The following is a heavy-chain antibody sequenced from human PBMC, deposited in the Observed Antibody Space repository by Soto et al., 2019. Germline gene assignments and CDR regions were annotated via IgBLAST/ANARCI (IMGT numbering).Heavy chain of an antibody. Sequence: QVQLQESGPGLVKPSETLSLTCTVSGDSVSGYYWYWIRQPAGKGLERIGRMYTSGITNYSPSLKSRVTMSVDTSKNQFSLKLTSVTAADTAVYYCARDDKGVSAAMLYWGQGTLVTVSS. CDR1: GDSVSGYY. CDR3: ARDDKGVSAAMLY. D-gene: IGHD2-2*01. J-gene: IGHJ4*02. V-gene: IGHV4-4*07. CDR2: MYTSGIT.